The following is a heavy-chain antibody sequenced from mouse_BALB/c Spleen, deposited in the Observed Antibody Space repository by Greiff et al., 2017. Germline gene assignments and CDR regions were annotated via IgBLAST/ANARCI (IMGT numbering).Heavy chain of an antibody. CDR3: ARENWERPMDY. J-gene: IGHJ4*01. CDR1: GFTFSDFY. Sequence: EVKVVESGGGLVQPGGSLRLSCATSGFTFSDFYMEWVRQPPGKRLEWIAASRNKANDYTTEYSASVKGRFIVSRDTSQSILYLQMNALRAEDTAIYYCARENWERPMDYWGQGTSVTVSS. CDR2: SRNKANDYTT. D-gene: IGHD4-1*01. V-gene: IGHV7-1*02.